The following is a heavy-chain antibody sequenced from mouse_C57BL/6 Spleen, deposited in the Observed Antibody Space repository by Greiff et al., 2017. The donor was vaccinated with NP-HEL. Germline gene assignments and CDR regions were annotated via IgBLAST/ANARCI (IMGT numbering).Heavy chain of an antibody. CDR3: ARGWDSMVSTFDF. J-gene: IGHJ2*01. CDR1: GFTFSSYA. CDR2: ISAGGSYT. V-gene: IGHV5-4*01. Sequence: DVHLVESGGGLVKPGGSLKLSCAASGFTFSSYAMSWVRQTPEKRLEWVATISAGGSYTYYPDNVKGRFTISTDNAKNNLYLQMSHLKSEDTARYYCARGWDSMVSTFDFWGQGTTLTVSS. D-gene: IGHD2-1*01.